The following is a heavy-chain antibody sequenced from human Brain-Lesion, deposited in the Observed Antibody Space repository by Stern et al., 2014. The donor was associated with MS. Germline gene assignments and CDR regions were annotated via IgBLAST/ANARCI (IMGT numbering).Heavy chain of an antibody. Sequence: VQLVESGGGVVQPGRSLRLSCAVSGFTFSSNGMYWVRPAPGKGLEWGAGIWFDGTKKNDIESVKGRFTISRDNSKNTLSLQMTSLRAEDTAVYYCAKDKKDSSGWNLYFYGMDVWGQGTTVIVSS. CDR2: IWFDGTKK. V-gene: IGHV3-33*06. CDR1: GFTFSSNG. J-gene: IGHJ6*02. D-gene: IGHD6-19*01. CDR3: AKDKKDSSGWNLYFYGMDV.